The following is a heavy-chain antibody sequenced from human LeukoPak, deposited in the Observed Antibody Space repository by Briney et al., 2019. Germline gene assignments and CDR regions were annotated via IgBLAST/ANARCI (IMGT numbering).Heavy chain of an antibody. CDR1: GGTFSSYA. J-gene: IGHJ2*01. D-gene: IGHD6-13*01. CDR3: ARARRDRAGNFDL. V-gene: IGHV1-69*05. Sequence: SVMVSCKASGGTFSSYAISWVRQAPGQGLEWMGRVIPIFGTANYAQKFQGRVTITTDESTSTAYMELSSLRSEDTAVYYCARARRDRAGNFDLWGRGTLVTVSS. CDR2: VIPIFGTA.